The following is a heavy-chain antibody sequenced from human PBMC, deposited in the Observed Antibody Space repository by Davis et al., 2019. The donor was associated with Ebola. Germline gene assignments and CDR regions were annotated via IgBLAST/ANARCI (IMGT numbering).Heavy chain of an antibody. CDR1: GYTFTGYY. CDR3: ARDYYDSSGYGDYYYYMDV. V-gene: IGHV1-2*02. CDR2: INPNSGGT. D-gene: IGHD3-22*01. J-gene: IGHJ6*03. Sequence: ASVKVSCKASGYTFTGYYMHWVRQAPGQGLEWMGWINPNSGGTNYAQKFQGRVTMTRDTSISTAYMELSRLRSDDTAVYYCARDYYDSSGYGDYYYYMDVWGKGTTVTVSS.